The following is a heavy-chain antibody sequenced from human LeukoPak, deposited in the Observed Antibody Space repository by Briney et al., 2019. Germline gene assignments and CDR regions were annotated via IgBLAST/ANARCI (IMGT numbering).Heavy chain of an antibody. V-gene: IGHV4-4*07. CDR3: ARVGCTNGVCYLKYGTQRYFDY. D-gene: IGHD2-8*01. CDR2: IYTSGST. CDR1: GGSISSYY. J-gene: IGHJ4*02. Sequence: ASETLSLTCTVSGGSISSYYWSWIRQPAGKGLEWIGRIYTSGSTNYNPSLKSRVTMSVDTSKNQFSLKLSSVTAADTAVYYCARVGCTNGVCYLKYGTQRYFDYWGQGTLVTVSS.